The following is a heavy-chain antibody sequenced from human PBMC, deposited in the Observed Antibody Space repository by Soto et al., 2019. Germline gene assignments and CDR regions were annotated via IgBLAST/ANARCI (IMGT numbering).Heavy chain of an antibody. Sequence: SGPTLVNPTQTLTLTCPFSGFSLSTSGMCVSWIRQPPGKALEWLARIDWDDDKYYSTSLKTRLTISKDTSKNQVVLTMTNMDPVDTATYYCARDYYDSSGYPNWFDPWGQGTLVTVSS. V-gene: IGHV2-70*11. J-gene: IGHJ5*02. CDR1: GFSLSTSGMC. CDR3: ARDYYDSSGYPNWFDP. D-gene: IGHD3-22*01. CDR2: IDWDDDK.